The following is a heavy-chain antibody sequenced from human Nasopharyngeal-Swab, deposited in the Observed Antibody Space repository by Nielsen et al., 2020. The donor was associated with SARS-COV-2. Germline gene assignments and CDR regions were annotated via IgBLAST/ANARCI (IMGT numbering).Heavy chain of an antibody. V-gene: IGHV1-69*10. CDR3: ARVVATSRYYYYGRDV. J-gene: IGHJ6*01. CDR1: GGTFSSYA. Sequence: KVSCKASGGTFSSYAISWVRQAPGQGLEWMGGIIPILGIANYAQKFQGRVTITAEKSTSTAYMELSSLISEDTAVYYCARVVATSRYYYYGRDVWGQGTTVTVSS. D-gene: IGHD5-12*01. CDR2: IIPILGIA.